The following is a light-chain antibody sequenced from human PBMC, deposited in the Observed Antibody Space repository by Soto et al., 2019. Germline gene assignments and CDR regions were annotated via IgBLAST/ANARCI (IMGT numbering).Light chain of an antibody. CDR2: SAS. CDR1: QTITNS. CDR3: QQSYTPPYT. V-gene: IGKV1-39*01. Sequence: DIQMTQSPSSLSASVGDSVTITCRASQTITNSLNWYQQKPGRVPKILIYSASTLHAEIPSRFSGGGSGTDFTLTISSLQPEDFATYYCQQSYTPPYTFGQGTNLEIK. J-gene: IGKJ2*01.